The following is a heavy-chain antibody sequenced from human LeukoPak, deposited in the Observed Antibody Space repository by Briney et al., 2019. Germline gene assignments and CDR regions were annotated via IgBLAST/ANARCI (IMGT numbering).Heavy chain of an antibody. CDR1: GYTFTSYD. Sequence: ASVKVSCKASGYTFTSYDINWVRQATGQGLEWMGWMNPNSGNTGYAQKFQGRVTMTTDTSTSTAYMELRSLRPGDPAVYYCARDQSPLNGGYSEGEVFDCWGQGTLVTVSS. J-gene: IGHJ4*02. V-gene: IGHV1-8*02. CDR3: ARDQSPLNGGYSEGEVFDC. CDR2: MNPNSGNT. D-gene: IGHD5-12*01.